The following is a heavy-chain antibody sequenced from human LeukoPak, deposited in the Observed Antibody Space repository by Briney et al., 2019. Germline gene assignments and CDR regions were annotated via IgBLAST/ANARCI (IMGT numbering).Heavy chain of an antibody. CDR1: GFSVSSNY. V-gene: IGHV3-66*01. D-gene: IGHD3-3*01. CDR2: IHSGGRT. CDR3: ARPGSASGYWVH. J-gene: IGHJ1*01. Sequence: GGSLRLSCAASGFSVSSNYLSWVRQPPGKGLEWVSVIHSGGRTKYADSVRDRFTISRDTAKNTVYHQMNSLRVDDTAAYYCARPGSASGYWVHWGQGALVTASS.